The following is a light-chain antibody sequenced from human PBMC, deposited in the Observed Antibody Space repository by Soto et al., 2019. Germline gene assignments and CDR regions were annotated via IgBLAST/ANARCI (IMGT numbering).Light chain of an antibody. V-gene: IGKV3-11*01. CDR3: QQRADWPIT. CDR1: QSVSNS. J-gene: IGKJ5*01. CDR2: DVS. Sequence: EIVLTQSPATLSLSPGERVTVSCRASQSVSNSLAWYQQKPGQPPRLLIYDVSNRATGIPDRFSGSGSGTDFTLTISSLEPDDFAVYYCQQRADWPITFGQGTRLEI.